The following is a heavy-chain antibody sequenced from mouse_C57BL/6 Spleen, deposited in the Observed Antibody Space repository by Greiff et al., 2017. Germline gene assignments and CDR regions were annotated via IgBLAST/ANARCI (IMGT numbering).Heavy chain of an antibody. J-gene: IGHJ2*01. D-gene: IGHD3-2*02. CDR2: IRLKSDNYAT. V-gene: IGHV6-3*01. Sequence: EVKLMESGGGLVQPGGSMKLSCVASGFTFSNYWMNWVRQSPEKGLEWVAQIRLKSDNYATHYAESVKGRFTISRDDSKSSVYLQMNNLRAEDTGIYYCTAAAQANYFDYWGQGTTLTVSS. CDR3: TAAAQANYFDY. CDR1: GFTFSNYW.